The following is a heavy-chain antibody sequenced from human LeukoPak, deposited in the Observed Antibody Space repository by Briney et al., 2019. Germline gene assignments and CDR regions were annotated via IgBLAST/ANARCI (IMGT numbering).Heavy chain of an antibody. CDR3: AGGSGWLVDF. CDR1: GFTFSTYW. Sequence: GGSLRLSCAASGFTFSTYWMLWFRQAPGKGLDWVSLINGEGGNRQCADSVKGRFTVSRDNAKNTLYVQMNGLRVEDTAIYYCAGGSGWLVDFWGQGTMVTVSS. D-gene: IGHD6-19*01. J-gene: IGHJ3*01. CDR2: INGEGGNR. V-gene: IGHV3-74*01.